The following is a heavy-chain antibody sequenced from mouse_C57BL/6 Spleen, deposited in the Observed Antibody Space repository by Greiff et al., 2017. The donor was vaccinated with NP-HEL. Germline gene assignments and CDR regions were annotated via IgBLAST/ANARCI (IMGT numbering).Heavy chain of an antibody. D-gene: IGHD2-3*01. J-gene: IGHJ1*03. CDR2: IDPSDSYT. Sequence: QVQLQQPGAELVMPGASVKLSCKASGYTFTSYWMPWVKQRPGQGLEWIGEIDPSDSYTNYNQKFKGKSTLTVDKSSSTAYMQLSSLTSEDSAVYYCARNDGYYPWYFDVWGTGTTVTVSS. V-gene: IGHV1-69*01. CDR1: GYTFTSYW. CDR3: ARNDGYYPWYFDV.